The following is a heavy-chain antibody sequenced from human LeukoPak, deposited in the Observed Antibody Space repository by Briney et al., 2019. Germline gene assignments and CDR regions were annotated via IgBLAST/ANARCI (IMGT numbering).Heavy chain of an antibody. D-gene: IGHD2-2*01. V-gene: IGHV1-2*02. CDR2: INPNSGGT. CDR1: GYTFTGYY. Sequence: GASVKVSCKASGYTFTGYYMHWVRQAPGQGLEWMGWINPNSGGTNYAQKFQGRVIMTRDTSISTAYMELSRLRSDDTAVYYCAREKGSLNIIVVVPAAIDAFDIWGQGTMVTVSS. CDR3: AREKGSLNIIVVVPAAIDAFDI. J-gene: IGHJ3*02.